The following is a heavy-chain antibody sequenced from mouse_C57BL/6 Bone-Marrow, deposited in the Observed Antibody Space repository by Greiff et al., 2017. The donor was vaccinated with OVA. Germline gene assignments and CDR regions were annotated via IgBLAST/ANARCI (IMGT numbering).Heavy chain of an antibody. J-gene: IGHJ1*03. D-gene: IGHD2-1*01. CDR2: INSDGSAL. CDR3: MRYGNYWYFDV. CDR1: GFTFSGFW. V-gene: IGHV11-2*01. Sequence: EVMLVEPGGGLVQPGGSRGLSCEGSGFTFSGFWMSWVRQTHGKTLEWIGDINSDGSALNYAPSIKDRFTIFRDKYKSTLDLQMSNVRSEDTATYFCMRYGNYWYFDVWGTGTTVTVSS.